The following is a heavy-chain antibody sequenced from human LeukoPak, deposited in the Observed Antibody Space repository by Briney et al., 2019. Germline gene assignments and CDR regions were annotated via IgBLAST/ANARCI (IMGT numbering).Heavy chain of an antibody. CDR3: ARVGWAAGTFDY. CDR1: GGSISSSSYY. V-gene: IGHV4-39*01. Sequence: PSETLSLTCTVSGGSISSSSYYWGWIRQPPETGLEWIGSIYYSGSTYYNPSLKSRVTISVDTSKNQFSLKLSSVTAADTAVYYCARVGWAAGTFDYWGQGTLVTVSS. J-gene: IGHJ4*02. CDR2: IYYSGST. D-gene: IGHD6-13*01.